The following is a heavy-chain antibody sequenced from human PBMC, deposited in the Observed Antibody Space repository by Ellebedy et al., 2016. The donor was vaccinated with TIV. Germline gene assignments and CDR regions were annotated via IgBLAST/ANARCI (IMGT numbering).Heavy chain of an antibody. D-gene: IGHD3-9*01. V-gene: IGHV1-3*01. CDR2: FNVGNGDP. J-gene: IGHJ4*02. Sequence: AASVKVSCKASGYTFIRYPMHWVRQAPGQGLDWMGRFNVGNGDPEYSQRFQGRVTLTRDTSATTAYMELYSLRPEDTSVYYCARRANDDWYAPEYWGQGSLVTVSS. CDR3: ARRANDDWYAPEY. CDR1: GYTFIRYP.